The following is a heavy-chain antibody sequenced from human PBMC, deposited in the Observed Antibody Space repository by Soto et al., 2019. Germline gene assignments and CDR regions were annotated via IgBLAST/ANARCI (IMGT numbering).Heavy chain of an antibody. CDR2: ISAYNGNT. CDR1: GYTFTSYG. J-gene: IGHJ4*02. CDR3: ARERTYCSSTSCSYYFDY. D-gene: IGHD2-2*01. V-gene: IGHV1-18*01. Sequence: GASVKVSCKASGYTFTSYGISWVRQAPGQGLEWMGWISAYNGNTNYAQKLQGRVTMTTDTSTSTAYMELRSLRSDDTAVYYCARERTYCSSTSCSYYFDYWGQGTLVTV.